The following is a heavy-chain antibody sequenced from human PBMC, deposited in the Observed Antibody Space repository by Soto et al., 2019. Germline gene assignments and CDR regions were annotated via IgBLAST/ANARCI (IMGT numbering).Heavy chain of an antibody. CDR3: AADPGITMFGVVIQYYYYGMDV. V-gene: IGHV1-58*01. CDR2: IVVGSGNT. Sequence: GASVKVSCKASGFTFTSSAVQWVRQARGQRLEWIGWIVVGSGNTNYAQKFQERVTITRDMSTSTAYMELSSLRSEDTAVYYCAADPGITMFGVVIQYYYYGMDVWG. CDR1: GFTFTSSA. J-gene: IGHJ6*02. D-gene: IGHD3-3*01.